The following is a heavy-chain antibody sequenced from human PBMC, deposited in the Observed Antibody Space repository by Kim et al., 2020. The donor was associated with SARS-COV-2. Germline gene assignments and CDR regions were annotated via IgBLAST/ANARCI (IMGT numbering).Heavy chain of an antibody. CDR2: ICWNRGSI. J-gene: IGHJ6*02. Sequence: GGSLRLSCAASGFTFDDYAMHWVRQAPGKGLEWVSGICWNRGSIGYADSVKGRFTISRDNAKNSLYLQMNSLRAEDTALYYCAKSKGFGDIGRECGMDVWGQGTTVTVSS. V-gene: IGHV3-9*01. CDR1: GFTFDDYA. CDR3: AKSKGFGDIGRECGMDV. D-gene: IGHD3-10*01.